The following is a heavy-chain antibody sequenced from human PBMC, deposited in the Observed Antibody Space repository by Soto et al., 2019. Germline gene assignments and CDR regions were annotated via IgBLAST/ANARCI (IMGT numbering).Heavy chain of an antibody. CDR3: AKERVAAAGLNYYYYGMDV. CDR1: GFTFSSYG. D-gene: IGHD6-13*01. CDR2: ISYDGSNK. V-gene: IGHV3-30*18. Sequence: SLRLSCAASGFTFSSYGMHWVRQAPGKGLEWVAVISYDGSNKYYADSVKGRFTISRDNSKNTLYLQMNSLRAEDTAVYYCAKERVAAAGLNYYYYGMDVWGQGTTVTV. J-gene: IGHJ6*02.